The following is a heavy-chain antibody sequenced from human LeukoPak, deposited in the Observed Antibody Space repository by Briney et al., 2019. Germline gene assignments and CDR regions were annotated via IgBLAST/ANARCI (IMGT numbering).Heavy chain of an antibody. CDR2: IFPSGGEI. D-gene: IGHD3-10*01. J-gene: IGHJ4*02. CDR3: ARDLFGYYGSGREDY. V-gene: IGHV3-23*01. CDR1: GFTFSTFA. Sequence: GGSLRLSCAASGFTFSTFAMIWVRQPPGKGLEWVSSIFPSGGEIHYADSVRGRFTISRDNSKSTLSLQMNSLRAEDTAVYYCARDLFGYYGSGREDYWGQGTLVTVSS.